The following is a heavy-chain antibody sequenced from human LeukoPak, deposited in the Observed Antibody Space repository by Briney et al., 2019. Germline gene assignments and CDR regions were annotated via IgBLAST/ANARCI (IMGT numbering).Heavy chain of an antibody. V-gene: IGHV4-39*01. J-gene: IGHJ3*02. CDR2: IYYSGST. CDR3: ARGRRKLVPDAFDI. D-gene: IGHD6-13*01. Sequence: PAETLSLTCTVSGASISSSSYYWGWIRQPPGKGLEWIGSIYYSGSTHYNPSLKSRVTISVDTPKNQFSLKLTSVTAADTAVYYCARGRRKLVPDAFDIWGQGTMVTVSS. CDR1: GASISSSSYY.